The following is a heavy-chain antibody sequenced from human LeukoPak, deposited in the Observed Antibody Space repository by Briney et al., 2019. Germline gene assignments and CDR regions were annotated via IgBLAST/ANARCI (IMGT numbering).Heavy chain of an antibody. D-gene: IGHD2-15*01. V-gene: IGHV1-18*01. J-gene: IGHJ5*02. CDR1: GYTFTSYG. CDR2: ISAYNGNT. CDR3: ARDKIVVVVAATPANWFDP. Sequence: ASVKVSCKASGYTFTSYGISWVRQAPGQRREWMGWISAYNGNTNYAQKLQGRVTVTTDTSTSKAYLELRSLRSDDTAVYYCARDKIVVVVAATPANWFDPWGQGTLVTVSS.